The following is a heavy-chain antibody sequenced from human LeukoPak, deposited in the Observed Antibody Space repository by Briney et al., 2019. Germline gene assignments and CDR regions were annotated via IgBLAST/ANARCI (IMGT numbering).Heavy chain of an antibody. Sequence: GESLKISCKCSGYSFSSHWMGWVRQMPGKGLEWMGIIYPGDSDTRYSPSFQGQVTISADKSISTAYLQWSSLKASDTAMYYCARQYSSSSPDMDVWGKGTTVTVSS. D-gene: IGHD6-6*01. J-gene: IGHJ6*03. CDR1: GYSFSSHW. CDR3: ARQYSSSSPDMDV. V-gene: IGHV5-51*01. CDR2: IYPGDSDT.